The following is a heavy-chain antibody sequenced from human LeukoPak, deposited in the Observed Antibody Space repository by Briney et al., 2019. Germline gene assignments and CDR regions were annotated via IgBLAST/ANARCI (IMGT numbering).Heavy chain of an antibody. Sequence: PSETLSLTCAVYGVSFSGYYWSWIRQPPGKGLEWIGEINHSGSTNYNPSLKSRVTISVDTSKNQFSLKLSSVTAADTAVYYCARGAVLDAFDIWGQGTMVTVSS. J-gene: IGHJ3*02. CDR3: ARGAVLDAFDI. CDR2: INHSGST. V-gene: IGHV4-34*01. CDR1: GVSFSGYY.